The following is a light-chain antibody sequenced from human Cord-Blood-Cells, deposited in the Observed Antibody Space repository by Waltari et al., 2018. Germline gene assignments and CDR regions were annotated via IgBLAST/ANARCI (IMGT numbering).Light chain of an antibody. Sequence: SVLTPPPSASGPPGPSVYISCSGGSSNFGSITFNWYQQPPGTAPKLFSYSNTQRPSGVPDRFSGSKSGTSASLAISGLQAEDEADYYCAAWDDSLNGPVFGGGTKLTVL. CDR3: AAWDDSLNGPV. CDR2: SNT. V-gene: IGLV1-44*01. J-gene: IGLJ3*02. CDR1: SSNFGSIT.